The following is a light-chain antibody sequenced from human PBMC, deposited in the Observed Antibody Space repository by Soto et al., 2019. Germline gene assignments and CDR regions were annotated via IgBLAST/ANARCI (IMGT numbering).Light chain of an antibody. V-gene: IGLV2-14*03. Sequence: QSALTQPASVSGSPGQSITISCTGTSSDVGGYNYVSWYQQHPGNAPKLIIYDVSKRPSGVSNRFSGSKSGNTASLTISGLQAEDEADYYCSSYTSSSTLVFGVGTKLTVL. CDR2: DVS. CDR3: SSYTSSSTLV. CDR1: SSDVGGYNY. J-gene: IGLJ2*01.